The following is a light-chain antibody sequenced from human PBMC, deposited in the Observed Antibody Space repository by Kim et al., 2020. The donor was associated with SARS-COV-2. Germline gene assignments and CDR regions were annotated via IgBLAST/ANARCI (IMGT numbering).Light chain of an antibody. CDR1: NIGSES. V-gene: IGLV3-21*04. J-gene: IGLJ1*01. CDR3: QVWDSKSDHYV. Sequence: AQGKAARITCGGNNIGSESVHWYQQRPGQAPVLVIYYDTDRPSGIPERFSGSNSGNTATLTISRVEAGDEADYYCQVWDSKSDHYVFGTGTKVTVL. CDR2: YDT.